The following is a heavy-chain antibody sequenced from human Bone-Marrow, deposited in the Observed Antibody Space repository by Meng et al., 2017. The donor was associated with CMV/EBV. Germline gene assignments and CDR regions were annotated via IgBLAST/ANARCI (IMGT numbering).Heavy chain of an antibody. CDR2: ISSSSYTI. CDR1: GFTFGSYS. Sequence: GGSLRLSCAASGFTFGSYSRNWVRQAPGKGLEWISYISSSSYTIYYADSVKDRFTVSRDSARNSLYLQMNSLRAEDTAVYYCARSRYSSSSFDEMDVWGQGTTVTVSS. V-gene: IGHV3-48*04. D-gene: IGHD6-6*01. CDR3: ARSRYSSSSFDEMDV. J-gene: IGHJ6*02.